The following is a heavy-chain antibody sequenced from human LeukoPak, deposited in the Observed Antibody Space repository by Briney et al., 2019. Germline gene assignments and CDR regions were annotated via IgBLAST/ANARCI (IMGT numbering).Heavy chain of an antibody. CDR3: ARVSGDPRAYYYYYGMDV. V-gene: IGHV3-7*01. Sequence: GGSLRLSCAASGFTFSSYWMSWVRQAPGKGLEWVANIKQDGSEKYYVDSVKGRFTISRDNAENSLYLQMNSLRAEDTAVYYCARVSGDPRAYYYYYGMDVWGQGTTVTVSS. D-gene: IGHD2-21*02. CDR2: IKQDGSEK. J-gene: IGHJ6*02. CDR1: GFTFSSYW.